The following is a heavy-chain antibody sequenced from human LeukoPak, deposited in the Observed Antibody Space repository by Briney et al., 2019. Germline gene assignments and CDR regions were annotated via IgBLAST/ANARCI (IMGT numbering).Heavy chain of an antibody. Sequence: GGSLRLSCAASGFTFSSYSMNWVRQAPGKGLEWVSSISSSSSYIYYADSVKGRFTISRDNAKNSLYLQMNSLRAEDTAVYYCASMVRGVIITLDYYYMDVWGKGTTVTVSS. CDR3: ASMVRGVIITLDYYYMDV. D-gene: IGHD3-10*01. V-gene: IGHV3-21*01. CDR1: GFTFSSYS. J-gene: IGHJ6*03. CDR2: ISSSSSYI.